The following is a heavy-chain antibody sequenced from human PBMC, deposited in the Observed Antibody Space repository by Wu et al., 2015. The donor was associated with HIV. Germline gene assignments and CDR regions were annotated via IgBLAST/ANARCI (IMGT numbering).Heavy chain of an antibody. CDR1: GDAFSPYP. V-gene: IGHV1-69*12. J-gene: IGHJ4*02. Sequence: QVQLVQSGAEVKKPGSSVKVSCKASGDAFSPYPINWVRQAPGQGLEWMGGIIPMFDTATYAQKFQGRVTISADESTSTAYMELRSLRSEDTAVYYCARDARGIGYSFSAFDYWGQGTLVTVSS. D-gene: IGHD3-22*01. CDR3: ARDARGIGYSFSAFDY. CDR2: IIPMFDTA.